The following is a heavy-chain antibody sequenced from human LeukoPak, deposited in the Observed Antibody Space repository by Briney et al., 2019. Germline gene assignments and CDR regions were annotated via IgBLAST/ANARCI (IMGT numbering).Heavy chain of an antibody. Sequence: PGGSLRLSCAASGFTFSSYAMSWVRQAPGRGLEWVSAISGSGGSTYYADSVKGRFTISRDNSKNTLYLQMNSLRAEDTAVYYCAKGCSSTSCRHFYYYGMDVWGQGTTVTVSS. CDR1: GFTFSSYA. CDR2: ISGSGGST. V-gene: IGHV3-23*01. J-gene: IGHJ6*02. CDR3: AKGCSSTSCRHFYYYGMDV. D-gene: IGHD2-2*01.